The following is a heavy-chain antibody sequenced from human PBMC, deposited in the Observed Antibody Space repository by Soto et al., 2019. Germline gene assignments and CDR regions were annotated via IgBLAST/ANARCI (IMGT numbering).Heavy chain of an antibody. CDR3: ARDGEYCSSTSCYPSWFDP. CDR1: GFTFSSYG. J-gene: IGHJ5*02. Sequence: GGSLRLCCAASGFTFSSYGMHWVRQAPGKGLEWVAVIWYDGSNKYYADSVKGRFTISRDNSKNTLYLQMNSLRAEDTAVYYCARDGEYCSSTSCYPSWFDPWGQGTLVTVSS. CDR2: IWYDGSNK. V-gene: IGHV3-33*01. D-gene: IGHD2-2*01.